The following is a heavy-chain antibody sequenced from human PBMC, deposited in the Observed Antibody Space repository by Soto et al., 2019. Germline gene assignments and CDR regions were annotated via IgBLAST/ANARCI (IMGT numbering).Heavy chain of an antibody. J-gene: IGHJ2*01. CDR3: ARGGSLYWYFDL. CDR2: INAGNGNT. V-gene: IGHV1-3*01. Sequence: ASVKVSCKASGYTFTSYAMHWVRQAPGQRLEWMGWINAGNGNTKYSQKLQGRVTITRDTSASTAYMELSSLRSEDTAVYYCARGGSLYWYFDLWGCGTLVTVSS. CDR1: GYTFTSYA. D-gene: IGHD1-26*01.